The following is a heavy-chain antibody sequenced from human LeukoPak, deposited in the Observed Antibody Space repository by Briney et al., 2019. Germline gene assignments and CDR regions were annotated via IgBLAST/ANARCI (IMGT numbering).Heavy chain of an antibody. Sequence: SETLSLTCTVSGGSISSSSYYWGWIRQPPGKGLEWIGSIYYSGSTYYNPSLKSRVTISVDTSKNQFSLKLTSVTAADTAVYYCTRASSSGPLFTYHMDVWGKGTTVTVSS. D-gene: IGHD3-22*01. V-gene: IGHV4-39*07. CDR3: TRASSSGPLFTYHMDV. J-gene: IGHJ6*03. CDR1: GGSISSSSYY. CDR2: IYYSGST.